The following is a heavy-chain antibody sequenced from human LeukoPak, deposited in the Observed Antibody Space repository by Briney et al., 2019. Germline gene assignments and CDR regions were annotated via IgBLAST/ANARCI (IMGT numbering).Heavy chain of an antibody. V-gene: IGHV3-48*03. J-gene: IGHJ6*03. Sequence: GGSLRLSCAASGFTFSSYEMNWVRQAPGKGLEWVSYISSSGSTIYYADSVKGRFTISRDNAKNSLYLQMNSLRAEDTAVYYCARYSSGWTYYYYMDVWGKGTTVTVSS. D-gene: IGHD6-19*01. CDR3: ARYSSGWTYYYYMDV. CDR1: GFTFSSYE. CDR2: ISSSGSTI.